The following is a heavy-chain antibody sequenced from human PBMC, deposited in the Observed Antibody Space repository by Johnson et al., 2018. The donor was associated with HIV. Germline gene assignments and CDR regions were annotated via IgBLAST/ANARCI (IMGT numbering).Heavy chain of an antibody. CDR1: GFTFSDAW. Sequence: VQLVESGGGLVKPGGSLRLSCAASGFTFSDAWMGWVRQAPGKGLEWVGRIKSKSDGGTTDYAAPVNGRFTISRDDSNNTLYLQMNSLRAEDTAVYYCARASDAFDIWGQGTMVTVSS. CDR3: ARASDAFDI. J-gene: IGHJ3*02. V-gene: IGHV3-15*01. CDR2: IKSKSDGGTT.